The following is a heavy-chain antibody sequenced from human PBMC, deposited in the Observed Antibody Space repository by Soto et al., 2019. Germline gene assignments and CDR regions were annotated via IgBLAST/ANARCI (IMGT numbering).Heavy chain of an antibody. V-gene: IGHV3-7*01. CDR3: ARVDFWSGYWGLDC. CDR1: GFTFSSHW. J-gene: IGHJ4*02. Sequence: EVQLAETGGGLVQPGGSLRLSCAASGFTFSSHWMSWVRQAPGKGLEWVANIKEDGSEKYYADSEKGRFTVPRDNGKNSLYLEMNSLGAEDTALYYCARVDFWSGYWGLDCWGQGPLVTVSS. D-gene: IGHD3-3*01. CDR2: IKEDGSEK.